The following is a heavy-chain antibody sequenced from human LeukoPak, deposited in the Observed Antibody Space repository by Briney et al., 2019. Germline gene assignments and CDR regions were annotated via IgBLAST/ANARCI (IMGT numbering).Heavy chain of an antibody. CDR3: AKDTGSYFYYHYMDV. Sequence: PGGSLRLSCAASGFTFSSYEMNWVRQAPGKGLEWVSYISSSGSTIYYADSVKGRFSISRDNAKNSLYLQMNSLRAEDTALYYCAKDTGSYFYYHYMDVWGKGTTVTISS. J-gene: IGHJ6*03. CDR1: GFTFSSYE. CDR2: ISSSGSTI. D-gene: IGHD1-26*01. V-gene: IGHV3-48*03.